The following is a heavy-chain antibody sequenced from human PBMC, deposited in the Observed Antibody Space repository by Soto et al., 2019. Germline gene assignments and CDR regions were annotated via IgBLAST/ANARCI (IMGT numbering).Heavy chain of an antibody. CDR2: IYYSGST. V-gene: IGHV4-59*04. D-gene: IGHD3-3*01. CDR3: ARNPLYYDFWSGYYWFPTASSLEYYYSGMDV. J-gene: IGHJ6*02. CDR1: GGSSSGYY. Sequence: SETLSLTCTVSGGSSSGYYWSWIRQPPGKGLEWIGYIYYSGSTYYNPSLKSRVTISVDTSKNQFSLKLSSVTAADTAVYYCARNPLYYDFWSGYYWFPTASSLEYYYSGMDVWGQGTTVTVSS.